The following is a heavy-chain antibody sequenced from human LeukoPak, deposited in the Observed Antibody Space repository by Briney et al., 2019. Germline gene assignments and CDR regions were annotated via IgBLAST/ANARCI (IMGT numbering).Heavy chain of an antibody. J-gene: IGHJ6*03. D-gene: IGHD1-26*01. CDR1: GFTFSDCG. CDR2: IYNDGRKQ. Sequence: PGGSLRLSCVAYGFTFSDCGMHWTRQAPGKGLEWVSFIYNDGRKQYYADSLKGRFTISRDNSKNMLYLQVNSVTADDTAVYYCAKDPGDSVRGYYMDVWGKGTTVIVSS. CDR3: AKDPGDSVRGYYMDV. V-gene: IGHV3-30*02.